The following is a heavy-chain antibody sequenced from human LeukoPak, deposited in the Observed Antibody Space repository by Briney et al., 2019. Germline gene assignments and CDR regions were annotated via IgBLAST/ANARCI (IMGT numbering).Heavy chain of an antibody. Sequence: ASVKVSCKASGYTFTTYHMHWVRQAPGQGLEWMGIINPSGGITSYAQKFQGRVTMTRDTSTSTVNMELSSLRSEDTAVYYCARACYYDSSGPIHYFDYWGQGTLVTVSS. CDR2: INPSGGIT. V-gene: IGHV1-46*01. CDR1: GYTFTTYH. D-gene: IGHD3-22*01. J-gene: IGHJ4*02. CDR3: ARACYYDSSGPIHYFDY.